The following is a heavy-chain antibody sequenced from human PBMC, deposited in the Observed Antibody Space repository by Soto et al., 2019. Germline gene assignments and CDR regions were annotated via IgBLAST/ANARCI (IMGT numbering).Heavy chain of an antibody. CDR2: INHSGST. CDR3: ASLGYCSGGSCFIDAFDI. J-gene: IGHJ3*02. Sequence: QVQLQQWGAGLLKPSETLSLTCAVYGGSFSGYYWSWIHQPPGKGLEWIGEINHSGSTNYNPSLKSRVTISLDTSKHQFSLKLSSVTAADTAVYYCASLGYCSGGSCFIDAFDIWGQGTMVTVSS. D-gene: IGHD2-15*01. V-gene: IGHV4-34*01. CDR1: GGSFSGYY.